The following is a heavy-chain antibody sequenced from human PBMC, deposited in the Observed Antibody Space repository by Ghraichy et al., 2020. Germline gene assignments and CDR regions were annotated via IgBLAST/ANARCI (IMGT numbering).Heavy chain of an antibody. CDR3: ARDSDFDN. CDR1: GFTFNIYW. Sequence: GGSLRLSCAASGFTFNIYWMSWVRQAPGKGLEWVANIKQDGSEKYYVDSVKGRFTISRDNAKNSLYLQMNSLRAEDTAVYFSARDSDFDNWGQGTLVTVSS. V-gene: IGHV3-7*03. J-gene: IGHJ4*02. CDR2: IKQDGSEK.